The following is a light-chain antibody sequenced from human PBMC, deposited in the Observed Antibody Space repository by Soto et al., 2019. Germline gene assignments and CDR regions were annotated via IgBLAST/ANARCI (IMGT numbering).Light chain of an antibody. J-gene: IGLJ1*01. CDR1: SSDVGGYNY. V-gene: IGLV2-14*01. CDR3: SSYTGSSTLYV. CDR2: VVT. Sequence: QSALTQPASVSGSPGQSITISCTGASSDVGGYNYVSWYQQHPGKAPKLMIYVVTNRPSGVSNRFSGSKSGNTASLTISGLQAEDEADYYCSSYTGSSTLYVFGTGTKLTVL.